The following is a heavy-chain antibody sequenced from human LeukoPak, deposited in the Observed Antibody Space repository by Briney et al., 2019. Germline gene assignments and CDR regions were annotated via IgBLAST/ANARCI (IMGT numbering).Heavy chain of an antibody. D-gene: IGHD3-10*01. Sequence: PGGSLRLSCAASGFTFSSYAMSWVRQAPGKGLEWVSAISGSGGSTYYADSVRGRFTISRDNAKNSVYLQMDSLRAEDTAVYYCARGGIITSYSFEIWGQGTMVTVSS. J-gene: IGHJ3*02. CDR2: ISGSGGST. V-gene: IGHV3-23*01. CDR1: GFTFSSYA. CDR3: ARGGIITSYSFEI.